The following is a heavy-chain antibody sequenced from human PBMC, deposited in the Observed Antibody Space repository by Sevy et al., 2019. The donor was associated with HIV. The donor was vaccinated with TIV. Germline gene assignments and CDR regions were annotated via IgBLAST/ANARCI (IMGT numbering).Heavy chain of an antibody. J-gene: IGHJ6*02. V-gene: IGHV4-59*01. D-gene: IGHD3-22*01. Sequence: QSQTLSLTCIVSGGSISDYYWSWIRQPPGKGPEWIGYIYYSGSTKYNPSLKSRVTISVDTSKNQFSLKLSSVTAADTAVYYCARVNYDSSGYYPTDYGMDVWGQGTTVTVSS. CDR1: GGSISDYY. CDR3: ARVNYDSSGYYPTDYGMDV. CDR2: IYYSGST.